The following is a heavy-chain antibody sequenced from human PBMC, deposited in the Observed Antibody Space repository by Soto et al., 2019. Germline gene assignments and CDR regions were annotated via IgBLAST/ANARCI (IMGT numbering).Heavy chain of an antibody. D-gene: IGHD3-10*01. CDR3: ARVLWFGELLDAYYYGMDV. CDR2: IIPIFGTA. CDR1: GGTFSSYA. V-gene: IGHV1-69*01. Sequence: QVQLVQSGAEVKKPGSSVKVSCKASGGTFSSYAIRWVRQAPGQGLEWMGGIIPIFGTANYAQKFQGRVTITADESTSTAYMELSILRSEDTAVYYCARVLWFGELLDAYYYGMDVWGQGTTVTVSS. J-gene: IGHJ6*02.